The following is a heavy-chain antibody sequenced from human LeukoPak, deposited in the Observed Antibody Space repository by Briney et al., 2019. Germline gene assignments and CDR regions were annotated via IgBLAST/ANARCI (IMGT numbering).Heavy chain of an antibody. D-gene: IGHD5-12*01. CDR1: GFTFSSYG. CDR2: IRYDGSNK. V-gene: IGHV3-30*02. CDR3: AKNKGYSGYEYEGFDY. Sequence: PGGSLRLSCAASGFTFSSYGMHWVRQAPGKGLEWVAFIRYDGSNKYYADSVKGRFTISRDNSKNTLYLQMNSLRAEDTAVYYCAKNKGYSGYEYEGFDYWGQGTLVTVSS. J-gene: IGHJ4*02.